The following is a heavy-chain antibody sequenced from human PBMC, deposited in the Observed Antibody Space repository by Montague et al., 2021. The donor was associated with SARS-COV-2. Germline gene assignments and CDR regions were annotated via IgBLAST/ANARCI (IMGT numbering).Heavy chain of an antibody. V-gene: IGHV3-23*01. Sequence: SLSLSWSASGFTFSNYAMTWVRQTPGKGLDWVSTISGGGDSTSYADPVKGRFTISRDNSQNTLYLQVNSLRAEDTAVYYCAGGTYMGVDFWGQGTLVTVSS. J-gene: IGHJ4*02. CDR3: AGGTYMGVDF. CDR1: GFTFSNYA. D-gene: IGHD1-26*01. CDR2: ISGGGDST.